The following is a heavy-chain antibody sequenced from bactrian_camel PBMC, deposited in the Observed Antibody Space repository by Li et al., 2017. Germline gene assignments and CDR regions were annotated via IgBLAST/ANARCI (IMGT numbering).Heavy chain of an antibody. CDR1: EYTYRSKC. CDR3: ATRRYCTSMSPAAFGY. V-gene: IGHV3S1*01. D-gene: IGHD1*01. Sequence: HVQLVESGGGSVQAGGSLRLSCAASEYTYRSKCMAWFRQAPGNEREGVASIYTGSTAYADSVKGRFTISRDNAKNTLYLQLNSLKVEDTAMYYCATRRYCTSMSPAAFGYWGQGTQVTVS. J-gene: IGHJ6*01. CDR2: IYTGST.